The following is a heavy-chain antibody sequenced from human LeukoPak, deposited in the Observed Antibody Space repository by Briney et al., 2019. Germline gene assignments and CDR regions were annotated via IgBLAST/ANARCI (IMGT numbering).Heavy chain of an antibody. CDR3: ARGVTGDQ. Sequence: PGGSLRLSCAASGFSFSNYWMTWVRQAPGKGLEWVANIKEDGSEKYYVDSVKGRFTISRDNAKNSLYLQMNSLRAEDTAVYYCARGVTGDQWGQGTLVTVSS. J-gene: IGHJ4*02. D-gene: IGHD3-10*01. CDR2: IKEDGSEK. V-gene: IGHV3-7*04. CDR1: GFSFSNYW.